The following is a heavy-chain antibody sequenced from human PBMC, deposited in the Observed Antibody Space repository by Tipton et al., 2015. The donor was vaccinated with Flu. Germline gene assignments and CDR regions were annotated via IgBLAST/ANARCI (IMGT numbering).Heavy chain of an antibody. CDR3: ARSPSYSGSGIYPYYFDD. D-gene: IGHD3-10*01. Sequence: TLSLTCTVSGGFITSGSYYWSWIRQSAGKGLEWIGRIYTTGSTNYNPSLRSRVTISGDTSKNQFSLQLNSVTAEDTAVYYCARSPSYSGSGIYPYYFDDWCQGTLVTVSS. J-gene: IGHJ4*02. V-gene: IGHV4-61*02. CDR1: GGFITSGSYY. CDR2: IYTTGST.